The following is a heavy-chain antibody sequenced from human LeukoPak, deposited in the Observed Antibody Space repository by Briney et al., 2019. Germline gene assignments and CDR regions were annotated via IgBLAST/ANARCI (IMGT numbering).Heavy chain of an antibody. V-gene: IGHV1-18*01. D-gene: IGHD5-18*01. Sequence: EASVKVSCKASGYTFTSYGISWVRQAPGQGLEWMGWISAYNGNTNYAQKLQGRVTMTTDTSTSTAYMELRSLRSDDTAVYYCARDGPTRHSYGYGGLDYWGQGTLVTVSS. J-gene: IGHJ4*02. CDR1: GYTFTSYG. CDR2: ISAYNGNT. CDR3: ARDGPTRHSYGYGGLDY.